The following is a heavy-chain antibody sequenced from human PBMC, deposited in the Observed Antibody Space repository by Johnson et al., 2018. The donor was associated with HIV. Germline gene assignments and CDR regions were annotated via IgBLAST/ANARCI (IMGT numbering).Heavy chain of an antibody. D-gene: IGHD1-26*01. CDR3: AKDDRELDAFDI. V-gene: IGHV3-30*18. J-gene: IGHJ3*02. CDR2: ISYDGSNK. Sequence: QVQLVESGGGGVQPGRSLRLSCAASAFTFSSYGMHWVRQAPGKGLEWVAVISYDGSNKYYADSVKGRFTISRDNAKNSLSLQMNRLGTEDTAVYYCAKDDRELDAFDIWGQGTMVTVSS. CDR1: AFTFSSYG.